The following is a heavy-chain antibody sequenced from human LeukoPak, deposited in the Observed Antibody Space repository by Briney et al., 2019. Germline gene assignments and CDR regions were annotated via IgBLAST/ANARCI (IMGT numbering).Heavy chain of an antibody. Sequence: GGSLRLSCAASGFTFSSYALNWVRQAPGKGLEWVSTISGSDGGTDYADSVKGRFTISRDNSKNTLYLQMNSLRAEDTAVYYCARDRRYSSSLGGWFDPWGQGTLVTVSS. CDR3: ARDRRYSSSLGGWFDP. J-gene: IGHJ5*02. D-gene: IGHD6-6*01. CDR2: ISGSDGGT. CDR1: GFTFSSYA. V-gene: IGHV3-23*01.